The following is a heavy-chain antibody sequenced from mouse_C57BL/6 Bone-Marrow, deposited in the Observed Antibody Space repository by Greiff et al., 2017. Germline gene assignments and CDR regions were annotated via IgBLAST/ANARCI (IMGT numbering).Heavy chain of an antibody. V-gene: IGHV5-16*01. CDR2: INYDGSST. J-gene: IGHJ1*03. CDR1: GFNFSDYY. CDR3: ARGTVGDWYFDV. Sequence: EVKLVESEGGLVQPGSSMKLSCTASGFNFSDYYMAWVRQVPEKGLEWVANINYDGSSTYYLDSLKSRFSISRDNAKNILYLQMSSLKSEDTATYYCARGTVGDWYFDVWGTGTTVTVSS. D-gene: IGHD1-1*01.